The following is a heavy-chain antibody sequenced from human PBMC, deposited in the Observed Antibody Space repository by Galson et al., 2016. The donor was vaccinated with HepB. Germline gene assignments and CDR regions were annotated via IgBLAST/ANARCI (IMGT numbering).Heavy chain of an antibody. CDR1: GFSLNTSGVG. CDR2: IYRDDDK. D-gene: IGHD4-11*01. Sequence: PALVKPTQTLTLTCTFSGFSLNTSGVGVGWIRQPPGKALEWLALIYRDDDKRYRPSLKSRLTITKDTSKNQVVLTMTNMDPADTGTYYCARRPRATVGDPPPKWFDAWGQGTLV. V-gene: IGHV2-5*02. J-gene: IGHJ5*02. CDR3: ARRPRATVGDPPPKWFDA.